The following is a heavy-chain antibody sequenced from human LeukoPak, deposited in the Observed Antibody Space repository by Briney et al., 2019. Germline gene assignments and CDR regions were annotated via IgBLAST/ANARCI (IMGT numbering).Heavy chain of an antibody. J-gene: IGHJ4*02. D-gene: IGHD6-13*01. V-gene: IGHV1-8*01. CDR3: ARMLYSSRGAGY. Sequence: GASVKVSCKASSYTFTSYDINWVREAAGQGLEWMGWMNPNTGRTGFAQKFQGRLTMTRDTSISTAYMELSSLRSEDTAVYYCARMLYSSRGAGYWGQGTLVTVSS. CDR2: MNPNTGRT. CDR1: SYTFTSYD.